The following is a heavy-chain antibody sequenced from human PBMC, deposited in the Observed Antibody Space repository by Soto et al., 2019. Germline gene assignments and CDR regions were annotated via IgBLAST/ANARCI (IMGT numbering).Heavy chain of an antibody. Sequence: PSETLSLTCTVSGGSISSSSYYWGWIRQPPGKGLEWIGSIYYSGSTYYNPSLKSRVTISVDTSKNQFSLKLSSVTAADTAVYYCARLDSSGYQPWGQGTMVTVSS. D-gene: IGHD3-22*01. CDR1: GGSISSSSYY. J-gene: IGHJ3*01. CDR2: IYYSGST. CDR3: ARLDSSGYQP. V-gene: IGHV4-39*01.